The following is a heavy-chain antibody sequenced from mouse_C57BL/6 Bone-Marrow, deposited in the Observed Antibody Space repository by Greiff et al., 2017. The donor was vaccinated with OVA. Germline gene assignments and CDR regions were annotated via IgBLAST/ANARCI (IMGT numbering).Heavy chain of an antibody. CDR3: ASEDYYGSWAY. CDR1: GYTFTSYW. Sequence: QVQLQQPGAELVMPGASVKLSCKASGYTFTSYWMHWVKQRPGQGLEWIGEIDPSDSYTNYNQKFKGKSTLTVDKSSSTAYMQLSSLTSEDSAVYYCASEDYYGSWAYWGQGTLVTVSA. J-gene: IGHJ3*01. CDR2: IDPSDSYT. V-gene: IGHV1-69*01. D-gene: IGHD1-1*01.